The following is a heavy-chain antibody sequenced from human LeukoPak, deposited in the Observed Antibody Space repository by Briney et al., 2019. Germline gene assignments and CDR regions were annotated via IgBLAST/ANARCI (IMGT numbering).Heavy chain of an antibody. D-gene: IGHD1-7*01. CDR1: DGSVSSSHYY. J-gene: IGHJ4*02. CDR3: AGVGITGTPFDY. V-gene: IGHV4-61*01. Sequence: SETLSLTCTVSDGSVSSSHYYWSWIRQPPGKGLEWIGYVNFSGITNYHPSLKGRVAISVDKSKNEFSLKLNSVTAADTTLYYCAGVGITGTPFDYWGQGTLVTVSS. CDR2: VNFSGIT.